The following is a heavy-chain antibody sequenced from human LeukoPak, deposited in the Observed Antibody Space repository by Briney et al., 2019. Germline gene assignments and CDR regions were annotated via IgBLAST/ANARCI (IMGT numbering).Heavy chain of an antibody. CDR2: INHSGST. CDR1: GGSFSGYY. J-gene: IGHJ6*03. Sequence: KASETLSLTCAVYGGSFSGYYWSWIRQPPGKGLEWIGEINHSGSTNYNPSLKSRATISVDTSKNQFSLKLSSVTAADTAVYYCARVFDSGSQAYFYYMDVWGKGTTVTIFS. V-gene: IGHV4-34*01. D-gene: IGHD3-10*01. CDR3: ARVFDSGSQAYFYYMDV.